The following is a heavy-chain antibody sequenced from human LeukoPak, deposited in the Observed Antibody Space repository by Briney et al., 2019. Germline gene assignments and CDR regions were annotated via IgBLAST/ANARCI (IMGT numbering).Heavy chain of an antibody. CDR3: AKDAGGGMYYFDY. V-gene: IGHV3-9*01. J-gene: IGHJ4*02. CDR1: GFTFDDYA. Sequence: GRSLRLSCAASGFTFDDYAMHWVRQAPGKGLEWVSGISWNSGSIGYADSVKGRFTISRDNAKNSLYLQMNSLRAEDTALYYCAKDAGGGMYYFDYWGQGTLVTVSS. CDR2: ISWNSGSI. D-gene: IGHD2-15*01.